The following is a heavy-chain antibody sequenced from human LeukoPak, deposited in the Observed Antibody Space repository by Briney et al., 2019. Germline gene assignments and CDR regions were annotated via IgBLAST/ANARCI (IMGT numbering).Heavy chain of an antibody. CDR1: GFIFSNYG. CDR2: IRYDGTSE. D-gene: IGHD2-2*01. J-gene: IGHJ4*02. CDR3: AIRIDCSSTSCPFDY. Sequence: QSGGSLRLSCAASGFIFSNYGMHWVRRAPGKELEWVAFIRYDGTSESYADSVKGRFTISRDNAKNSLYLQMNSLRAEDTAVYYCAIRIDCSSTSCPFDYWGQGTLVTVSS. V-gene: IGHV3-30*02.